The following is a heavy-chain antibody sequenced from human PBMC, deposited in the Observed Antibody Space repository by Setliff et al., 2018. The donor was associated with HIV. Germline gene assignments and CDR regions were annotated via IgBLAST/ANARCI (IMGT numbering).Heavy chain of an antibody. Sequence: LSLTCTVSGGSFSSGGYYWSWIRQHPGKGLEWIGYIYSSGSTYYNPSLKSRVSISVDTSKNQFSLKLSSVTAADTAVYFCARGTYGSGSYLDYWGQGTLVTVSS. CDR2: IYSSGST. V-gene: IGHV4-31*03. CDR1: GGSFSSGGYY. CDR3: ARGTYGSGSYLDY. D-gene: IGHD3-10*01. J-gene: IGHJ4*02.